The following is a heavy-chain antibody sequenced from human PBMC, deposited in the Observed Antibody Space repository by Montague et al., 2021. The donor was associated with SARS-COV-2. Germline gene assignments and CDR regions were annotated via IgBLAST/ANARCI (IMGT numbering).Heavy chain of an antibody. Sequence: SLRLSCAASGFTSSSYAMHWVRQAPGKGLEYVSAISSNGGSTYYANSVKGRFTISRDNSKNTLYLQMGSLRAEDMAVYYCARGLGPPTVVTPAYFDYWGQGTLVTVSS. D-gene: IGHD4-23*01. V-gene: IGHV3-64*01. CDR2: ISSNGGST. CDR3: ARGLGPPTVVTPAYFDY. J-gene: IGHJ4*02. CDR1: GFTSSSYA.